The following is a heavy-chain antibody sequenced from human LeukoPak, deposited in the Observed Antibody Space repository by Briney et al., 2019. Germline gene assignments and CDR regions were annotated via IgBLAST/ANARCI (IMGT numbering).Heavy chain of an antibody. Sequence: PGGSLRLSCAASGFTFSSYAMSWVRQAPGKGLEWVSALSDSGAATYYADSVKGRFTISRDNSKNTLYLHMNSLRAEDTAIYYCAKGIVGATMADYWGQGTLVTVSS. CDR2: LSDSGAAT. CDR1: GFTFSSYA. CDR3: AKGIVGATMADY. V-gene: IGHV3-23*01. D-gene: IGHD1-26*01. J-gene: IGHJ4*02.